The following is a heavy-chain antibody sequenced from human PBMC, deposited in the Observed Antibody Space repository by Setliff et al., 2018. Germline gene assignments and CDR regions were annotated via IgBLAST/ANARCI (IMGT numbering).Heavy chain of an antibody. D-gene: IGHD6-13*01. CDR2: INHSGST. V-gene: IGHV4-34*01. CDR3: ARRTRLEGIAAAGSGYYFDY. J-gene: IGHJ4*02. CDR1: GGSFSGYY. Sequence: ETLSLTCAVYGGSFSGYYWSWIRQPPGKGLEWIGEINHSGSTNYNPSLKSRVTISVDTSKNQFSLKLSSVTAADTAVYYCARRTRLEGIAAAGSGYYFDYWGQGTLVTVSS.